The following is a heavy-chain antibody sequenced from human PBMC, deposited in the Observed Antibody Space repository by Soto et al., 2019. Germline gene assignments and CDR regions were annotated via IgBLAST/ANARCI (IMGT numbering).Heavy chain of an antibody. CDR1: GDSITRYY. V-gene: IGHV4-4*07. CDR3: ARGPYCGEECYFSY. Sequence: QVHLQESGPGLVKPSETLSLTCSVFGDSITRYYWSWVRQPAGTGLEWIGRIYNSRIINYNPSLQSRVTLSVNPSKTQISLNLTSPTAADTAMYDCARGPYCGEECYFSYWGQGTLVTVSS. J-gene: IGHJ4*02. CDR2: IYNSRII. D-gene: IGHD2-21*01.